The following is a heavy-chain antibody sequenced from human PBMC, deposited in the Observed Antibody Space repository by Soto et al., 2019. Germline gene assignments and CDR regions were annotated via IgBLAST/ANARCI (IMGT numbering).Heavy chain of an antibody. J-gene: IGHJ4*02. CDR2: VYNSGST. D-gene: IGHD3-16*02. CDR3: ARHPPYRPVAF. CDR1: GDALSAGPYH. V-gene: IGHV4-39*01. Sequence: QLQLQESGPGLVKPSETLSLTCSVSGDALSAGPYHWGWIRQPPGKGLEWIGNVYNSGSTSYSPSLKSRVTISVDTSKNQFSLRLTSVTAVDTAVYFCARHPPYRPVAFWGQGTRVTVSS.